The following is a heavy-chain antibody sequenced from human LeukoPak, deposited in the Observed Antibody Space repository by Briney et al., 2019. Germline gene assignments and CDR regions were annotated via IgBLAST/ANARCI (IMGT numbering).Heavy chain of an antibody. J-gene: IGHJ5*02. CDR3: ARDDCSSISCYHNWFDP. D-gene: IGHD2-2*01. CDR2: IKQDGSEK. CDR1: GFTFSDYY. Sequence: PGGSLGLSCAASGFTFSDYYMSWIRQAPGKGLEWVANIKQDGSEKYYVDSVKGRFTISRDNAKNSLYLQMNSLRAEDTAVYYCARDDCSSISCYHNWFDPWGQGTLVTVSS. V-gene: IGHV3-7*01.